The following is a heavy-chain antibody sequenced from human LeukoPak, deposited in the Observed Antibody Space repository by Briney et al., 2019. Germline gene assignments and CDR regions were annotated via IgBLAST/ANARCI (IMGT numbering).Heavy chain of an antibody. CDR2: IYSGGST. V-gene: IGHV3-66*01. D-gene: IGHD3-10*01. J-gene: IGHJ5*02. CDR1: GFTFSSYS. Sequence: PGGSLRLSCAASGFTFSSYSMNWVRQAPGKGLEWVSVIYSGGSTYYADSVKGRFTISRDNSKNTLYLQMNSLRAEDTAVYYCARAPLGLLWFGEPGSNWFDPWGQGTLVTVSS. CDR3: ARAPLGLLWFGEPGSNWFDP.